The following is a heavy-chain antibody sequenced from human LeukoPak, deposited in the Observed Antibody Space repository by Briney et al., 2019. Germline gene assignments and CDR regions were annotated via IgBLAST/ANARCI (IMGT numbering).Heavy chain of an antibody. V-gene: IGHV4-34*01. D-gene: IGHD1-26*01. CDR3: TRVRELTVINWFDP. CDR2: INHSGST. Sequence: SETLSFTCAVYGGSFSGYYWSWIRQPPGKGLEWIGEINHSGSTNYNPSLKSRVTISLDASKNQLFLKLSSVTAADTAVYYCTRVRELTVINWFDPWGQGTPVTVSS. CDR1: GGSFSGYY. J-gene: IGHJ5*02.